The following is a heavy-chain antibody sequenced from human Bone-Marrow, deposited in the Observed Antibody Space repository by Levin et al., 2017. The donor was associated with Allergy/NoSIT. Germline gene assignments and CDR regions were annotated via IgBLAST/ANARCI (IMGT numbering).Heavy chain of an antibody. D-gene: IGHD6-19*01. CDR3: GRQLEYSSGLED. V-gene: IGHV5-10-1*01. CDR1: GYSFTKYW. J-gene: IGHJ4*02. Sequence: GESLKISCKASGYSFTKYWITWVRQMPGKGLEWMGRMDPSDSYTSYSPTFQGHVTMSADKSTNTAYLQCSSLNASETAIYYCGRQLEYSSGLEDWGQGTLITVSS. CDR2: MDPSDSYT.